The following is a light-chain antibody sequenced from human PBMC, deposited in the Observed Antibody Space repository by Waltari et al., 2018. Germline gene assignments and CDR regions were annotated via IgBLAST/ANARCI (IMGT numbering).Light chain of an antibody. CDR1: QRVSRT. CDR2: GAS. CDR3: QHYVSLPAT. J-gene: IGKJ1*01. Sequence: DIVLTQSPGTLVLSPGEGATLSFRASQRVSRTLAWYQQKPGQAPRLLIYGASSRATGIPDRFSGSGSGTDFSLTISRLEPDDSAVYFCQHYVSLPATFGQGTKVEIK. V-gene: IGKV3-20*01.